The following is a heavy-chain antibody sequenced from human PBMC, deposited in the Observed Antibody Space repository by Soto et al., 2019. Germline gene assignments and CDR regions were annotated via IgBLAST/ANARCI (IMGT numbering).Heavy chain of an antibody. CDR1: GFSLSNARMG. J-gene: IGHJ4*02. CDR2: IFSNDEK. CDR3: ARIRITIFGVVPDFDY. D-gene: IGHD3-3*01. Sequence: QVTLKESGPVLVKPTETLTLTCTVSGFSLSNARMGVSWIRQPPGKALEWLAHIFSNDEKSYSTSLKSRLTISKDTSKSQVVLTMTNMHPVDTATYYCARIRITIFGVVPDFDYWGQGTLVTVSS. V-gene: IGHV2-26*01.